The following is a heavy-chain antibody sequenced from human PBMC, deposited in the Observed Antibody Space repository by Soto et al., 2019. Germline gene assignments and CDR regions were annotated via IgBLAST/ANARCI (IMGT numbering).Heavy chain of an antibody. V-gene: IGHV3-11*01. D-gene: IGHD3-10*01. J-gene: IGHJ4*02. Sequence: QVQLVESGGGLVKPGGSLRLSCAASGFTFSDYYMSWIRQAPGKGLEWVSYISSSGSTIYYADSVKGRFTISRDNAKNSLYLQMNSLRAEDTDVYYCARDLKSYGSGSYYPPPYYFDYWGQGTLVTVSS. CDR2: ISSSGSTI. CDR3: ARDLKSYGSGSYYPPPYYFDY. CDR1: GFTFSDYY.